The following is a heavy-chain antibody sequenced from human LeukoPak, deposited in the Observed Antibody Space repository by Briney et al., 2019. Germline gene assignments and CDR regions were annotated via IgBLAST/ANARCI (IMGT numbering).Heavy chain of an antibody. V-gene: IGHV3-74*01. J-gene: IGHJ4*02. CDR2: ISTDGRST. CDR3: ARDPKWLDY. Sequence: GGSLRLSCAASGFTFSTYWMHWARQAPGKGPVWVSRISTDGRSTYYADAVKGRFTISRDNAKNSLYLQMNSLRAEDTAVYYCARDPKWLDYWGQGILVTVSS. CDR1: GFTFSTYW. D-gene: IGHD5-12*01.